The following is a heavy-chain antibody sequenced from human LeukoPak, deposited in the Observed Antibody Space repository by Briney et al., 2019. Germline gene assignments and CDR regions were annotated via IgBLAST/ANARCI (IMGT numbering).Heavy chain of an antibody. J-gene: IGHJ4*02. Sequence: GGSLRLSCAASGFTFSSYSMNWVRQAPGKGREWVSHITASGTAMFYADSVKGRFTISRDNAKNSLYLQMNSLRDEDTAVYYCASSGSYRFDYWGQGTLVTVSS. CDR1: GFTFSSYS. D-gene: IGHD1-26*01. V-gene: IGHV3-48*02. CDR3: ASSGSYRFDY. CDR2: ITASGTAM.